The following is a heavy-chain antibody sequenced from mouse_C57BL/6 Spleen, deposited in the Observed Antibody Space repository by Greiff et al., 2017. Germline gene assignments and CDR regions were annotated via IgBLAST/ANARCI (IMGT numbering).Heavy chain of an antibody. CDR2: IYPRSGNT. Sequence: VQLQQSGAELARPGASVKLSCKASGYTFTSYGISWVKQRTGQGLEWIGEIYPRSGNTYYNEKFKGKATLTADKSSSTAYMELRSLTSKDSAVYFCARSPTPYLTGTAWFAYWGQGTLVTVSA. CDR3: ARSPTPYLTGTAWFAY. D-gene: IGHD4-1*01. V-gene: IGHV1-81*01. CDR1: GYTFTSYG. J-gene: IGHJ3*01.